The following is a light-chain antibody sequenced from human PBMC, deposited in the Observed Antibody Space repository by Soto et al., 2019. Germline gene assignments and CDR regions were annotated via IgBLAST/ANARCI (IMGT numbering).Light chain of an antibody. J-gene: IGKJ4*01. V-gene: IGKV2-28*01. CDR1: QSLLYSNGYNY. Sequence: DIVMTHSPFSLPVTPGQPASISCRSSQSLLYSNGYNYLDWFLQKPGQSPQLLIYLGSNRASGVPDGFSASGSGTDFTLNISRVEAADVGVYYCMQALETPLTFGGGTKVDIK. CDR2: LGS. CDR3: MQALETPLT.